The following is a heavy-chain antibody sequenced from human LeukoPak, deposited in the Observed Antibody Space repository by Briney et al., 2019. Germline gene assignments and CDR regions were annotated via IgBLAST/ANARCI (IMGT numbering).Heavy chain of an antibody. CDR1: GYTFSSYY. D-gene: IGHD3-22*01. CDR3: ARDRRYDSSGYSLDY. CDR2: INPSGGST. V-gene: IGHV1-46*01. Sequence: ASVKVSCKASGYTFSSYYMHWVRQAPGQGLEWMGIINPSGGSTNYAQKFQGRVTMTRDTSTSTVYMELSSLRSEDTAVYYCARDRRYDSSGYSLDYWGRGTLVTVPS. J-gene: IGHJ4*02.